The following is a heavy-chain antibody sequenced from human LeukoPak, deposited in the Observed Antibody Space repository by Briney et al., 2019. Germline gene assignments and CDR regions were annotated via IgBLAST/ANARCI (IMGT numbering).Heavy chain of an antibody. CDR3: ARALGSSVTHYYMDV. CDR2: IYYSGSA. J-gene: IGHJ6*03. CDR1: GGSINSYY. Sequence: SETLSLTCTASGGSINSYYWSWIRQPPGKGLEWIGYIYYSGSAKYNPSLESRVTISVDTSKNQFSLKLSSVTAADTAVYYCARALGSSVTHYYMDVWGKGTTVTVSS. V-gene: IGHV4-59*01. D-gene: IGHD6-6*01.